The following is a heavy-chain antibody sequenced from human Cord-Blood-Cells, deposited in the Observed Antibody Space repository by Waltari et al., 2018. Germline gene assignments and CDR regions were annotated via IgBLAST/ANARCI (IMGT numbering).Heavy chain of an antibody. D-gene: IGHD6-6*01. V-gene: IGHV4-39*01. CDR1: GGSISSSSYY. J-gene: IGHJ1*01. CDR2: IYYSGST. CDR3: ARHFLLGEYSSSSEYFQH. Sequence: QLQLQESGPGLVKPSETLSLTFTVSGGSISSSSYYWGWIRQPPGKGLEWIGSIYYSGSTYYNPALKSRGTISVDTSKNQFSLKLSSVTAADTAVYYCARHFLLGEYSSSSEYFQHWGQGTLVTVSS.